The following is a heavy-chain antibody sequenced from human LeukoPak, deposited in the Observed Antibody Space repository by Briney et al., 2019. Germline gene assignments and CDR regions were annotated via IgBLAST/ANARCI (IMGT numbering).Heavy chain of an antibody. CDR3: ARDPIAGVDY. J-gene: IGHJ4*02. D-gene: IGHD2-15*01. V-gene: IGHV4-38-2*02. CDR2: IYHSGST. CDR1: GYSISSGYY. Sequence: TSETLSLTCAVSGYSISSGYYWGWIRQSPGKGLEWIGSIYHSGSTYYNPSLKSRVTISVDTSKNQFSLKLRPVTAADTAVYYCARDPIAGVDYWGQGTLVTVSS.